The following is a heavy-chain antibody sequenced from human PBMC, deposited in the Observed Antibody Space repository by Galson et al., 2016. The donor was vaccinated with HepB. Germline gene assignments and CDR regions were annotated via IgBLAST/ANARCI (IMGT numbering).Heavy chain of an antibody. V-gene: IGHV6-1*01. CDR3: ARGGGPLHTAMVVDHFDY. D-gene: IGHD5-18*01. CDR2: TYYRSKWYN. Sequence: CAISGDSVSSNVAAWHWIRQSPSRGLEWLGRTYYRSKWYNDYAVSVKSRVTINPDTSKNQFSLHLNSVTPEDTAVYYCARGGGPLHTAMVVDHFDYWGQGTQVSVSS. CDR1: GDSVSSNVAA. J-gene: IGHJ4*02.